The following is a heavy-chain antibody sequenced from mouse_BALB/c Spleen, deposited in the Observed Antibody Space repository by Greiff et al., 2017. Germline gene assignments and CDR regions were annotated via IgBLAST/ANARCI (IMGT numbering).Heavy chain of an antibody. Sequence: EVKLVESGGGLVKPGGSLKLSCAASGFTFSDYYMYWVRQTPEKRLEWVATISDGGSYTYYPDSVKGRFTISRDNAKNNLYLQMSSLKSEDTAMYYCARPSITTASMDYWGQGTSVTVSS. CDR3: ARPSITTASMDY. CDR2: ISDGGSYT. J-gene: IGHJ4*01. V-gene: IGHV5-4*02. D-gene: IGHD1-2*01. CDR1: GFTFSDYY.